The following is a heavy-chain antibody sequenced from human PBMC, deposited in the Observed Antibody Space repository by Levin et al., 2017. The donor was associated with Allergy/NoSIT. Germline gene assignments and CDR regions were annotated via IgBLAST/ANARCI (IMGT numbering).Heavy chain of an antibody. V-gene: IGHV4-61*02. J-gene: IGHJ4*02. D-gene: IGHD3-10*01. CDR3: ARAEVGSEH. CDR2: IYSSGSA. CDR1: GGSIRSGSYY. Sequence: RSQTLSLTCQVSGGSIRSGSYYWSWIRQPAAKGLEWIGRIYSSGSANYNPSLKSRVTISVDTSKNQFSLKLSSVTAADTAVYYCARAEVGSEHWGQGTLVTVSS.